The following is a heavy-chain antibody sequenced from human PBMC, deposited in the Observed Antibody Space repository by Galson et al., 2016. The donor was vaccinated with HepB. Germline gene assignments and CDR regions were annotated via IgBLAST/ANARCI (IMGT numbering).Heavy chain of an antibody. D-gene: IGHD4-17*01. CDR1: GFTFGSYT. J-gene: IGHJ4*02. Sequence: SLRLSCAASGFTFGSYTVNWVRQAPGKGLEWVAVISYDGGDKYYAESVKGRFTISRDNSKNTLYLQMNSLRAEDTAVYYCARSSFIYGDYSPFNYWGQGTLVTVSS. CDR3: ARSSFIYGDYSPFNY. V-gene: IGHV3-30*04. CDR2: ISYDGGDK.